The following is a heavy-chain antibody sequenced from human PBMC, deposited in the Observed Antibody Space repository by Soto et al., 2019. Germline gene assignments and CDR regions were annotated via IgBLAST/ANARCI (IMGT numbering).Heavy chain of an antibody. CDR1: GGSISSGNYY. D-gene: IGHD3-16*01. CDR2: IYYSGST. J-gene: IGHJ5*02. Sequence: QVQLQESGPGLVKPSQTLSLTCTLSGGSISSGNYYWSWIRQHPGKGLEWLGYIYYSGSTHYNPSLTGRVTVSLTTSNTHFSLNLCSVTAADTAVYYCASMGLPLGVVSRNWFDPWGQGTLVTVSS. V-gene: IGHV4-31*03. CDR3: ASMGLPLGVVSRNWFDP.